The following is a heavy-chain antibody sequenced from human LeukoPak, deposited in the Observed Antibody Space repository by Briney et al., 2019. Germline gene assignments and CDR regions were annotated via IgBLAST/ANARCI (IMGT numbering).Heavy chain of an antibody. CDR1: GGSISSYY. V-gene: IGHV4-4*07. CDR3: ARDSPNYDFWSGYSPDYYYMDV. Sequence: SETLSLTCTVSGGSISSYYWSWIRQPAGKGLEWIGRIYTSGSTNYNPSLKSRVTISVDTSKNQFSLKLSSVTAADTAVYYCARDSPNYDFWSGYSPDYYYMDVWGKGTTVTVSS. CDR2: IYTSGST. J-gene: IGHJ6*03. D-gene: IGHD3-3*01.